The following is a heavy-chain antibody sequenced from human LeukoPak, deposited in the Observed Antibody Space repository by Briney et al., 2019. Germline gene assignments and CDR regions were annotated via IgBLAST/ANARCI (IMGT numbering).Heavy chain of an antibody. CDR1: GYTFTSYD. CDR2: MNPNSGNT. V-gene: IGHV1-8*01. D-gene: IGHD3-10*01. CDR3: ARGRLVRGVIITTTPLYYYYMDV. Sequence: ASVKVSCKDSGYTFTSYDINWVRQATGQGLEWMGWMNPNSGNTGYAQKFQGRVTMTRNTSISTAYMELSSLRSEDTAVYYCARGRLVRGVIITTTPLYYYYMDVWGKGTTVTISS. J-gene: IGHJ6*03.